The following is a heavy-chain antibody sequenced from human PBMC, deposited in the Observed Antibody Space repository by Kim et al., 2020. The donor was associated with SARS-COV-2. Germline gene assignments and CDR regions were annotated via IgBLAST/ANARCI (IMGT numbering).Heavy chain of an antibody. J-gene: IGHJ4*02. CDR2: IPYGGGT. V-gene: IGHV4-39*01. CDR3: ARQGYNVLSGHFERDF. CDR1: GASLTTTPYY. D-gene: IGHD3-3*01. Sequence: SETLSLTCTVSGASLTTTPYYWGWIRQPPGKGLEWIGSIPYGGGTFYNPSLNTQVSISRDTSNSQFSLKLTSVTAADTALYFCARQGYNVLSGHFERDFWGQGTLVTVSA.